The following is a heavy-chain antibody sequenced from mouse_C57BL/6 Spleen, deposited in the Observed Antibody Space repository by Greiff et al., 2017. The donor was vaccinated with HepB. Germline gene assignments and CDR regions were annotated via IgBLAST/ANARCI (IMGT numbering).Heavy chain of an antibody. D-gene: IGHD2-5*01. J-gene: IGHJ2*01. CDR2: ISDGGSYT. CDR1: GFTFSSYA. V-gene: IGHV5-4*01. CDR3: ARDGYSNSYFDY. Sequence: EVQGVESGGGLVKPGGSLKLSCAASGFTFSSYAMSWVRQTPEKRLEWVATISDGGSYTYYPDNVKGRFTISRDNAKNNLYLQMSHLKSEDTAMYYCARDGYSNSYFDYWGQGTTLTVSS.